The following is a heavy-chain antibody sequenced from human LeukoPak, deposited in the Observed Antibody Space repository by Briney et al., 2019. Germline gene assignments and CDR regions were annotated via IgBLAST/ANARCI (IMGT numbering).Heavy chain of an antibody. CDR3: APLAANIFDY. J-gene: IGHJ4*02. D-gene: IGHD6-25*01. CDR2: ISGSGSST. V-gene: IGHV3-23*01. CDR1: GFTFSSYA. Sequence: GGSLRLSCAASGFTFSSYAMSWVRQAPGKGLEWVSAISGSGSSTYYAGSVRGRSTTSRDNSKRTVYLQMNSLRVEDTAVYYCAPLAANIFDYWGQGTLVTASS.